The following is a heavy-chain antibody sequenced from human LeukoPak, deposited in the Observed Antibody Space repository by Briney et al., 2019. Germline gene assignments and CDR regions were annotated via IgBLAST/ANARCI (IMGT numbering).Heavy chain of an antibody. V-gene: IGHV4-31*03. CDR3: ATPYCGTISCLDVFDI. D-gene: IGHD2-21*01. Sequence: PSETLSLTCTVSGVSISSDKYYWSWIRQRPGKGLEWIVYMYYSGSTSYNPSLKSRVSISLGTPKNQFSLKLTSVTAAVTAVYYCATPYCGTISCLDVFDIWGQGTMVTVSS. J-gene: IGHJ3*02. CDR1: GVSISSDKYY. CDR2: MYYSGST.